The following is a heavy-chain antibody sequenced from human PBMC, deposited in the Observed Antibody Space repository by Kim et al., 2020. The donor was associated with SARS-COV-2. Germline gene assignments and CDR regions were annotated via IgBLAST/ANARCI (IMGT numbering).Heavy chain of an antibody. CDR3: ARDPVTRGSVWSGQMDV. V-gene: IGHV3-30*03. D-gene: IGHD2-15*01. CDR2: MSYDGDFI. Sequence: GGSLRLSCAASGFTFSTHGMHWVRQAPGKGLEWLAVMSYDGDFIYYADSVEGRFTISRDNSDNTLYLQMDSLRVEDTAVYYCARDPVTRGSVWSGQMDVWGQGTTVSVSS. CDR1: GFTFSTHG. J-gene: IGHJ6*02.